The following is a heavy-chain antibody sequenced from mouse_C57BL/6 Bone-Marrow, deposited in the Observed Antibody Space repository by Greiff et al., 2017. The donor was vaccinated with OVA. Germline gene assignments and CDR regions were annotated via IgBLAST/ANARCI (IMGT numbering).Heavy chain of an antibody. Sequence: EVKLQESGGGLVQPGGSLKLSCAASGFTFSDYGMAWVRQAPRKGPEWVAFISNLAYSIYSADPVTGRFTISRENAKNTLYLEMSSLRSEDTAMYYGARFYYDYDGDCYAMDYWGQGTSVTVSS. CDR3: ARFYYDYDGDCYAMDY. CDR2: ISNLAYSI. J-gene: IGHJ4*01. CDR1: GFTFSDYG. V-gene: IGHV5-15*01. D-gene: IGHD2-4*01.